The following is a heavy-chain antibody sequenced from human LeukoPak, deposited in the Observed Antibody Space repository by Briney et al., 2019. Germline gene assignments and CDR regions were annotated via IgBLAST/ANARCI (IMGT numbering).Heavy chain of an antibody. V-gene: IGHV3-20*04. CDR2: INWNGGST. CDR3: ARGRNIVVVPAAINPYFDY. D-gene: IGHD2-2*02. Sequence: GGSMRLSCAASGFTFDDYGMSWVRQAPGKGLEWVAGINWNGGSTGYADSVKGRFTISRDNAKNSVYLQMDSLRAEDTALYYCARGRNIVVVPAAINPYFDYWGQGTLVTVSS. CDR1: GFTFDDYG. J-gene: IGHJ4*02.